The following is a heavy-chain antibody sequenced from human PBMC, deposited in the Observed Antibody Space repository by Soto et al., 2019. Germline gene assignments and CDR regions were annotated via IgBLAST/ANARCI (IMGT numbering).Heavy chain of an antibody. CDR1: GYTFQNYH. CDR2: IHPSGDTK. J-gene: IGHJ4*02. D-gene: IGHD3-16*01. Sequence: QVQLVQSGAAVKEPGASVKVSCKASGYTFQNYHMHWVRQAPGQGLEWMGIIHPSGDTKTYAQRSXGXXAMTRDASTSTAYMELSSLTSEDTAVYFCARDLWGSWTVDYWGQGTLVTVSS. CDR3: ARDLWGSWTVDY. V-gene: IGHV1-46*02.